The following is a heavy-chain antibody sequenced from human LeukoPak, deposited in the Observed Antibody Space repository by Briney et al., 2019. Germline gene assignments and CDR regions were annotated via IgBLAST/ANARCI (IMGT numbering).Heavy chain of an antibody. CDR1: GYSISSGYY. Sequence: PSETLSLTCTVSGYSISSGYYWGWIRQPPGKGLEWIGSIYHSGSTYYNPSLKSRVTISVDTSKNQFSLKLSSVTAADTAVYYCARDLYYDYVWGSFDYWGQGTLVTVSS. CDR3: ARDLYYDYVWGSFDY. J-gene: IGHJ4*02. V-gene: IGHV4-38-2*02. D-gene: IGHD3-16*01. CDR2: IYHSGST.